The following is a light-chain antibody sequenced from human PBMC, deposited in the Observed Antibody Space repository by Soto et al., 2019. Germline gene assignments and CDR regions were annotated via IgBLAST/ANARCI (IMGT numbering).Light chain of an antibody. CDR3: QQYNFWPPLT. CDR2: DAS. J-gene: IGKJ4*01. V-gene: IGKV3-15*01. CDR1: QSVNSN. Sequence: EIVMTQSPATLSVSPGERATLSCRASQSVNSNFAWYRQKPGQAPRRLISDASTRATGVPDRFSGSESGTEFTLTFSSRQSEDSGIYYCQQYNFWPPLTFGGGTKVE.